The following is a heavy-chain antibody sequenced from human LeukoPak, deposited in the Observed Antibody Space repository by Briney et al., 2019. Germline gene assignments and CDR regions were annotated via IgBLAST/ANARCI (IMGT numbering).Heavy chain of an antibody. J-gene: IGHJ5*02. CDR3: ARDNSVGDIAWWFDP. CDR1: GYSFTSHY. CDR2: INPSGSST. V-gene: IGHV1-46*01. Sequence: ASVKVSCKASGYSFTSHYMHWVRQAPGQGLEWLGLINPSGSSTLYAQKFHDRVTLTREMSTTTDYMEMSSLRSEDTAVYYCARDNSVGDIAWWFDPWGQGTLVTVSS. D-gene: IGHD3-16*02.